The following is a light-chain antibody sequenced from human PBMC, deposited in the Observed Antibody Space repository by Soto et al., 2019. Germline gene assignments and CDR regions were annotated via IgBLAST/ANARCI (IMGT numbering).Light chain of an antibody. CDR2: DVS. Sequence: EIVLTQSPATLSLSPGERATLSCGASQSVSTYLAWYQQKPGQAPRLLIYDVSNRATGIPARFSGSGSGTNFTLPISGLEPEDFAVYYCQHRSGWPPWTFGQGTKVQI. V-gene: IGKV3-11*01. CDR1: QSVSTY. J-gene: IGKJ1*01. CDR3: QHRSGWPPWT.